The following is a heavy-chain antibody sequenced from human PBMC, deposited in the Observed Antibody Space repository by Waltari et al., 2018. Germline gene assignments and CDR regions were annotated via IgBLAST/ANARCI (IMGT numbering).Heavy chain of an antibody. V-gene: IGHV1-69*01. D-gene: IGHD3-9*01. CDR2: LIPSVSTQ. J-gene: IGHJ6*03. CDR1: GGSFSRYP. CDR3: ARNRFYDILSNYRYSYMDV. Sequence: QVQLVQSGAEVKKPGSSVKVSCKTSGGSFSRYPISWVRQAPGQGLEWMGGLIPSVSTQHYAQNFQGRVTITADESTSTAYMELSSLRSEDTAIYYCARNRFYDILSNYRYSYMDVWGKGTTVTVSS.